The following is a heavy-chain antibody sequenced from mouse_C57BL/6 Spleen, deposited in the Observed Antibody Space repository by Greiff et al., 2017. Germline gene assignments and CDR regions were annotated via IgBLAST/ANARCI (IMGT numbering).Heavy chain of an antibody. V-gene: IGHV1-52*01. CDR2: IDPSDSET. D-gene: IGHD2-4*01. J-gene: IGHJ4*01. Sequence: QVQLKQPGAELVRPGSSVKLSCKASGYTFTSYWMHWVKQRPIQGLEWIGNIDPSDSETHYNQKFKDKATLTVDKSSSTAYMQLSSLTSEDSAVYYCARWDYDGDYAMDNWGQGTSVTVSS. CDR1: GYTFTSYW. CDR3: ARWDYDGDYAMDN.